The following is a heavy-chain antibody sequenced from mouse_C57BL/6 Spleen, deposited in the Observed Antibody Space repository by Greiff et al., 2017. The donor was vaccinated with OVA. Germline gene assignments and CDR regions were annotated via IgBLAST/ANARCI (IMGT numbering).Heavy chain of an antibody. CDR3: AREGVLRSYYAMDY. V-gene: IGHV1-64*01. D-gene: IGHD1-1*01. J-gene: IGHJ4*01. CDR1: GYTFTSYW. Sequence: QVQLKQPGAELVKPGASVKLSCKASGYTFTSYWMHWVKQRPGQGLEWIGMIHPNSGSTNYNEKFKSKATLTVDKSSSTAYMQLSSLTSEDSAVYYCAREGVLRSYYAMDYWGQGTSVTVSS. CDR2: IHPNSGST.